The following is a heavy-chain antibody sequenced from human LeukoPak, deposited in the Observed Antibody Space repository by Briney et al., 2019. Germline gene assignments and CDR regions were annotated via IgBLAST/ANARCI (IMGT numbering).Heavy chain of an antibody. Sequence: PGGSLRLSCAASRFAFSTYWMSWVRQPPGKGLEWVANIKNDGTEKYYVDSVKGRFTISRDNAKNSLYLQMNSLRAEDTAVYYCARLGTAEGTLEDYWGQGTLVTVSS. CDR2: IKNDGTEK. J-gene: IGHJ4*02. V-gene: IGHV3-7*01. CDR1: RFAFSTYW. CDR3: ARLGTAEGTLEDY. D-gene: IGHD6-13*01.